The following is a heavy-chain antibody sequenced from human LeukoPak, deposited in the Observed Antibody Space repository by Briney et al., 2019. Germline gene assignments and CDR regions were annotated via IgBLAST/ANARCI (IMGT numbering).Heavy chain of an antibody. D-gene: IGHD2-15*01. Sequence: PSETLSLTCTVSGGSISSGGYYWSWIRQHPGKGLEWIGYIYYSGSTYYNPSLKSRVTISVDTSKNQFSLKLSSVTAADTAVYYCARLSLGYCSGGSCYSGRRAKYYFDYWGQGTLVTVSS. CDR2: IYYSGST. J-gene: IGHJ4*02. V-gene: IGHV4-31*03. CDR3: ARLSLGYCSGGSCYSGRRAKYYFDY. CDR1: GGSISSGGYY.